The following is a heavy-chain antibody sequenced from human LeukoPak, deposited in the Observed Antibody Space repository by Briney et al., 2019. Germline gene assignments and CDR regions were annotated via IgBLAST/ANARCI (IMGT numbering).Heavy chain of an antibody. D-gene: IGHD3-9*01. J-gene: IGHJ4*02. CDR3: ARAVGYFDWLPLFDY. V-gene: IGHV4-39*01. CDR2: IYYSGST. CDR1: GGSISSSSHY. Sequence: SETLSLTCTVSGGSISSSSHYWGWIRQPPGKGLEWIGSIYYSGSTYYNPSLKSRVTISVDTSKNQFSLKLSSVTAADTAVYYCARAVGYFDWLPLFDYWGQGTLVTVSS.